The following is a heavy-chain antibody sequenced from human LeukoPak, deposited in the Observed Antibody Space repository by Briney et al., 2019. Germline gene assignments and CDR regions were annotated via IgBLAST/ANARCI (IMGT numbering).Heavy chain of an antibody. CDR1: GYTFSTYD. V-gene: IGHV1-8*01. J-gene: IGHJ4*02. CDR2: VNPNSGNT. D-gene: IGHD2-2*01. CDR3: ARGVRNQLLSEY. Sequence: GASVKVSCTASGYTFSTYDVTWVRQAPGQGLEWMGWVNPNSGNTGYAQTFRGRVTMTSDSSISSAYMELSSLTSEDTAVYYCARGVRNQLLSEYWGQGTLITVSS.